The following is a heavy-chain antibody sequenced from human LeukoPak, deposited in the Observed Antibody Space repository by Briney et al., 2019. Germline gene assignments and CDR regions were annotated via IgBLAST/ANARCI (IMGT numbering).Heavy chain of an antibody. D-gene: IGHD6-19*01. J-gene: IGHJ4*02. CDR2: ISAYNGNT. CDR1: GYTFTSYG. Sequence: ASVKVSCKASGYTFTSYGIGWVRQAPGQGLEWMGWISAYNGNTNYAQKLQGRVTMTTDTSTSTAYMELRSLRSDDTAVYYCARVAATLSGSGWYYWGQGTLVTVSS. V-gene: IGHV1-18*01. CDR3: ARVAATLSGSGWYY.